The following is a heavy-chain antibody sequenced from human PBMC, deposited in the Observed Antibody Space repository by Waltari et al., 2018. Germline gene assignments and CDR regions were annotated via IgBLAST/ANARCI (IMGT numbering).Heavy chain of an antibody. J-gene: IGHJ4*02. Sequence: EVQLVESGGGLIQPGGSLRLSCAASGFTVSSNYMSWVRQAPGKGLEWVSVIYSGGSTYCADSVKGRFTISRDNSKNTLYLQMNSLRAEDTAVYYCARDRVHDFWSGYRYFDYWGQGTLVTVSS. D-gene: IGHD3-3*01. CDR2: IYSGGST. V-gene: IGHV3-53*01. CDR1: GFTVSSNY. CDR3: ARDRVHDFWSGYRYFDY.